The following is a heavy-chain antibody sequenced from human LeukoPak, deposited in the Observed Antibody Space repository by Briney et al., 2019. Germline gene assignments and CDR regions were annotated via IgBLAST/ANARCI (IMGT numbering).Heavy chain of an antibody. CDR3: ARDSFGYDYPGHYDYYMDV. D-gene: IGHD5-12*01. CDR1: GGTFSSYA. CDR2: IIPIFGTA. V-gene: IGHV1-69*13. Sequence: GASVKVSCKASGGTFSSYAISWVRQAPGQGLEWMGGIIPIFGTANYAQKFQGRVTITADESTSTAYMELSSLRSEDTAVYYCARDSFGYDYPGHYDYYMDVWGKGTTVTVPS. J-gene: IGHJ6*03.